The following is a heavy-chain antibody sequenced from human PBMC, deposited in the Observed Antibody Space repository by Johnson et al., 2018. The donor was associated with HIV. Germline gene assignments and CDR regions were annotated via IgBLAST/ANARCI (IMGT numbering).Heavy chain of an antibody. CDR2: ISGRGVTT. D-gene: IGHD4-11*01. V-gene: IGHV3-23*04. CDR1: RFTSSRYP. Sequence: VQLVESGGGLVQPGGSLRLSSSATRFTSSRYPMSWVRQALGKGLEWVSAISGRGVTTYYADSVTGRFIISRDNSKNTLYLQMNSLRAEDTALYYCARDTYSSDACDIWGQGTMVTVSS. CDR3: ARDTYSSDACDI. J-gene: IGHJ3*02.